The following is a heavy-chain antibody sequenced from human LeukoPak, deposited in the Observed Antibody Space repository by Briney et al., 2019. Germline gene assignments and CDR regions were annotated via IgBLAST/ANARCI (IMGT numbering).Heavy chain of an antibody. V-gene: IGHV3-11*01. D-gene: IGHD3-9*01. CDR2: ISSSGSTI. Sequence: GGSLTLSCAASGFTFSDYYMSWIRQAPGKGLEWVSYISSSGSTIYYADSVKGRFTISRDNAKNSLYLQMNSLRAEDTAVYYCARDAPYYDILTGYYWGVHWGQGTLVTVSS. J-gene: IGHJ4*02. CDR1: GFTFSDYY. CDR3: ARDAPYYDILTGYYWGVH.